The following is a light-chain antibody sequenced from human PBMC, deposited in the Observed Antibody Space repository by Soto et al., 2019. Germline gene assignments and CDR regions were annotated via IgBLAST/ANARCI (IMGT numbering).Light chain of an antibody. CDR3: SAYTSSSTLV. Sequence: QSVLTQPASVSGSPGQSITIPCTGSNRDIGGYKFVSWLQQHPGKAPKLMIYDVSNRPSGVSSRFSGSKSANTASLSISGLQADDEADYYCSAYTSSSTLVFGTGTKLTVL. CDR2: DVS. J-gene: IGLJ1*01. CDR1: NRDIGGYKF. V-gene: IGLV2-14*03.